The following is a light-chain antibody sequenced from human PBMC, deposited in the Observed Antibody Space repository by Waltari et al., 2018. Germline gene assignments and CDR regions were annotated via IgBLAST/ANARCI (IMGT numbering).Light chain of an antibody. CDR2: DVS. V-gene: IGLV2-14*03. Sequence: QSALTQPASVSGSPGQSITLSSTGTSSAIGGYNYVSWYQQHPGKAPKLMIFDVSNRPSGVSNRFSGSKSGNTASLTISGLQAEDEADYYCSSYTSSSTLVFGGGTKLTVL. CDR3: SSYTSSSTLV. CDR1: SSAIGGYNY. J-gene: IGLJ3*02.